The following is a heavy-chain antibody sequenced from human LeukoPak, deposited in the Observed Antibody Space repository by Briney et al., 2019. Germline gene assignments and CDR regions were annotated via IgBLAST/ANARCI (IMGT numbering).Heavy chain of an antibody. D-gene: IGHD3-22*01. Sequence: PSETLSLTCTVSGGSISSYYWSWIRQPPGKGLECIGYIYYSGSTNYNPSLKSRVTISVDTSRNQFSLKLTSVSAADTAVYYCATVSDRDSSAYYWGFEYWGQGTLVTVSS. CDR3: ATVSDRDSSAYYWGFEY. J-gene: IGHJ4*02. CDR2: IYYSGST. CDR1: GGSISSYY. V-gene: IGHV4-59*08.